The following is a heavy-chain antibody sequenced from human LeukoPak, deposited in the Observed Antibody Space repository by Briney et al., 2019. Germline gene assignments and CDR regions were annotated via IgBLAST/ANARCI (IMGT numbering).Heavy chain of an antibody. D-gene: IGHD5-12*01. CDR1: GGSISSGGYY. J-gene: IGHJ4*02. CDR2: IYYSGNT. Sequence: SQTLSLTCTVSGGSISSGGYYWSWFCQHPGKGLEWIGYIYYSGNTYYNPSLKSRVTLSVDTSKNQFSLKLSSVTAADTAVYYCARVAQYSGYDLDYWGQGTLVTVSS. V-gene: IGHV4-31*03. CDR3: ARVAQYSGYDLDY.